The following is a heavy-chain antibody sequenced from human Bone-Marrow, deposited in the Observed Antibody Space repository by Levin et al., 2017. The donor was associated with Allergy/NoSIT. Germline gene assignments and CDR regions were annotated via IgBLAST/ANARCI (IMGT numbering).Heavy chain of an antibody. V-gene: IGHV4-59*01. CDR1: GGSIETYY. CDR2: IYHNGST. CDR3: ARGILGVVPAAVYYYYHFMDV. D-gene: IGHD2-2*01. J-gene: IGHJ6*03. Sequence: SETLSLTCSVSGGSIETYYWSWIRQPPGKGLQWIGHIYHNGSTNYNPSLQSRVTISLDTSNNQFSLHLSSVTAADTAVYYCARGILGVVPAAVYYYYHFMDVWGKGTTVTFSS.